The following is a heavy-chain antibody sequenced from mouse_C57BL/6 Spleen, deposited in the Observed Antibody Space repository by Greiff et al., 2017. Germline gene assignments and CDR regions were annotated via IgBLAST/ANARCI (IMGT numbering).Heavy chain of an antibody. CDR1: GYSITSGYY. D-gene: IGHD1-1*01. CDR3: ARESHYYGSPD. J-gene: IGHJ3*01. CDR2: ISYDGSN. Sequence: EVKLQESGPGLVKPSQSLSLTCSVTGYSITSGYYWNWIRQFPGNKLEWMGYISYDGSNNYNPSLKNRISITRDTSKNQFFLKLNSVTTEDTATYYCARESHYYGSPDWGQGTLVTVSA. V-gene: IGHV3-6*01.